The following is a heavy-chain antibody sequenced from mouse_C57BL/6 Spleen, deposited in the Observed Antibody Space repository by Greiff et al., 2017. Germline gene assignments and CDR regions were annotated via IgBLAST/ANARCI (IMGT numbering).Heavy chain of an antibody. V-gene: IGHV14-2*01. CDR2: IDPEDGET. Sequence: EVQLQQSGAELVKPGASVKLSCTASGFNIKGYYMHWVKQRTEQGLEWIGRIDPEDGETKYAPKFQGKATIPADTSSNTAYLQLSSLTSEEPGVFYRARGKGCGCYGFAYWGQGTLVTVSA. CDR3: ARGKGCGCYGFAY. J-gene: IGHJ3*01. D-gene: IGHD1-1*02. CDR1: GFNIKGYY.